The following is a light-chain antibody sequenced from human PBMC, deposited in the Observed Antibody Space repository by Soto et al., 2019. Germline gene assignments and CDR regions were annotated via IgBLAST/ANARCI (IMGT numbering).Light chain of an antibody. CDR3: QAWDTSSDVV. V-gene: IGLV3-1*01. CDR2: QDS. CDR1: KLGDRY. Sequence: SYELTQPPSVSVYPGQTATITCSADKLGDRYTSWYQQKPGQSHVLVIHQDSKRPSGIPERFSGSNSGNTATLTISETLAMDEADYYCQAWDTSSDVVFGGGTKLTVL. J-gene: IGLJ2*01.